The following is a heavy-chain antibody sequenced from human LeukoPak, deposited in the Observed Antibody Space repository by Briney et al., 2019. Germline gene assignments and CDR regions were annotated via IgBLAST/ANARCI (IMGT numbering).Heavy chain of an antibody. CDR2: ISGSGGST. CDR1: GFTFSSYA. Sequence: GRSLRLSCAASGFTFSSYAMSWVRQAPGKGLEWVSAISGSGGSTYYADSVKGRFTISRDNSKNTLYLQMNSLRAEDTAVYYCAKVASTLYSSGWYEGAFDIWGQGTMVTVSS. V-gene: IGHV3-23*01. D-gene: IGHD6-19*01. CDR3: AKVASTLYSSGWYEGAFDI. J-gene: IGHJ3*02.